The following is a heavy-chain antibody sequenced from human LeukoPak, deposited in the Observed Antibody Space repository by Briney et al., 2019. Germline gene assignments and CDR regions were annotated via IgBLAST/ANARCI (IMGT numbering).Heavy chain of an antibody. CDR2: ISYDGSNK. J-gene: IGHJ4*02. D-gene: IGHD1-26*01. V-gene: IGHV3-30*18. CDR3: AKEPSGSYALDY. CDR1: GFTFSSYG. Sequence: GGSLRLSCAASGFTFSSYGMHWVRQAPGKGLEWVAVISYDGSNKYYADSVKGRFTISRDNSKNTLYLQMNSLRAEDTAVYYGAKEPSGSYALDYWGQGTLVTVSS.